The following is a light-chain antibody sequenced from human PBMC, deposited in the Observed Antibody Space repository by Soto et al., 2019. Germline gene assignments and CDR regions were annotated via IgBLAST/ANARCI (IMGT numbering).Light chain of an antibody. V-gene: IGLV1-47*01. CDR1: ISNIGSNP. CDR3: AAWDDSLSVYV. Sequence: QPVLTQPPSSSGTPGQRATVSCSGSISNIGSNPVSWHQQLPGTAPKRLIFRNNQRPSGVPDRLSDSKSGTSASLAISGLRSEDEADYYCAAWDDSLSVYVFGTGTKVTVL. J-gene: IGLJ1*01. CDR2: RNN.